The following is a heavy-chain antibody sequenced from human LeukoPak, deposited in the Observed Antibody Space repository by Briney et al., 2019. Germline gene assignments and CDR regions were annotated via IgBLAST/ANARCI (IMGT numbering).Heavy chain of an antibody. D-gene: IGHD5-18*01. CDR1: GGSISSRSNY. Sequence: SETLSLTCTVSGGSISSRSNYWGWIRQPPGKGLEWIGSIYYSGSTYYNPSLKSRVTISVDTSNNQFSLKLSSVAAADTAVYYCVAGTAMVMDWFDPWGQGTLVTVSP. J-gene: IGHJ5*02. CDR3: VAGTAMVMDWFDP. V-gene: IGHV4-39*01. CDR2: IYYSGST.